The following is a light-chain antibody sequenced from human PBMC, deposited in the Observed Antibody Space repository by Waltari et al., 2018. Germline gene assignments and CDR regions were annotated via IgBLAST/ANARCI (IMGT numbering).Light chain of an antibody. J-gene: IGLJ3*02. CDR1: TSDVGGYDY. CDR2: YVC. Sequence: QSALTQPRSVSGSPGQSVTISCTGTTSDVGGYDYVSWYQHHPGKAPHLMINYVCDRPSGGPVRFFGSRSGTTASLTISGLQAEDEADYYCCSFAGPYTWVFGGGTKLTVL. CDR3: CSFAGPYTWV. V-gene: IGLV2-11*01.